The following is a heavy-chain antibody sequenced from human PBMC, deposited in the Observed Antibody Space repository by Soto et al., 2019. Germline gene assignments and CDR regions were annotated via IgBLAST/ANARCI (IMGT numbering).Heavy chain of an antibody. CDR3: ARDGARDRGDMGFDY. V-gene: IGHV3-21*01. J-gene: IGHJ4*02. CDR2: ITSTSTYI. D-gene: IGHD2-21*02. CDR1: GFTFSSYT. Sequence: EVQLVESGGGLVRPGGSLRLSCAASGFTFSSYTMHWVRQAPGKGLEWVSSITSTSTYIYYTDSLKGRFTISRDNANNSLFLQMNSLGPGDTAVYYCARDGARDRGDMGFDYWGQGTVVTVSS.